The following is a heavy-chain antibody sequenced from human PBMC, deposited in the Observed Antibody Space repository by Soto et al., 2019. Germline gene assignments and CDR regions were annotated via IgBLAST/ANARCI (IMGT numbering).Heavy chain of an antibody. CDR3: ARHYGGNPVGYYYGMDV. J-gene: IGHJ6*02. Sequence: QVQLVQSGAEVKKPGSSVKVSCKASGGTFSSYAISWVRQAPGQGLEWMGGIIPIFGTVNYAQKFQGRVTMTADEATSTAYMELSSLRSDDTAVYYCARHYGGNPVGYYYGMDVWGRGTTVTVSS. V-gene: IGHV1-69*12. CDR1: GGTFSSYA. D-gene: IGHD4-17*01. CDR2: IIPIFGTV.